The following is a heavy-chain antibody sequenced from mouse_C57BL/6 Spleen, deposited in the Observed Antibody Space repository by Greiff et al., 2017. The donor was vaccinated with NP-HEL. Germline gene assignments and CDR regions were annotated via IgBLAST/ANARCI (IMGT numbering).Heavy chain of an antibody. CDR2: ISSGGSYT. Sequence: EVKLMESGGDLVKPGGSLKLSCAASGFTFSSYGMSWVRQTPDKRLEWVATISSGGSYTYSPDSVKGRFTISRDNAKNTLYLQMSSLKSEDTAMYYCARQGSGAMDYWGQGTSVTASS. J-gene: IGHJ4*01. CDR1: GFTFSSYG. D-gene: IGHD1-3*01. CDR3: ARQGSGAMDY. V-gene: IGHV5-6*01.